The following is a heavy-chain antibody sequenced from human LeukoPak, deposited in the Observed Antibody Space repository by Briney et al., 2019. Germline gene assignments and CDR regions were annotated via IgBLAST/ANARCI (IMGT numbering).Heavy chain of an antibody. V-gene: IGHV4-59*08. Sequence: PSETLSLTCTVSGGSISSYYWSWIRQPPGKGLEWIGNIYYSGGTNYNPSLKSRVTISVDTSKNQFSLKLSSVTAADTAVYYCARALPRWFDPWGQGTLVTVSS. CDR2: IYYSGGT. J-gene: IGHJ5*02. CDR1: GGSISSYY. CDR3: ARALPRWFDP.